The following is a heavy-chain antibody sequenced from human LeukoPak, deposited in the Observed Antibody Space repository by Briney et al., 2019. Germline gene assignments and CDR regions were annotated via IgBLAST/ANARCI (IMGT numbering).Heavy chain of an antibody. Sequence: GRSLRLSCAASGFTFSSYAMHWVRQAPGKGLEWVAVISYDGSNKYYADSVKGRFTISRDNSKNTLHLQMNSLRAEDTAVYFCARDETCSVDYWGQGTLVSVSS. D-gene: IGHD2-15*01. CDR3: ARDETCSVDY. CDR2: ISYDGSNK. CDR1: GFTFSSYA. J-gene: IGHJ4*02. V-gene: IGHV3-30-3*01.